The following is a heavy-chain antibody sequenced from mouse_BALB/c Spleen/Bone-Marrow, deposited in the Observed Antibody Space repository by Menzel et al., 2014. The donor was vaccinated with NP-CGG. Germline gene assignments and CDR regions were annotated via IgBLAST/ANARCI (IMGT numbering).Heavy chain of an antibody. CDR1: GYTFTDYY. J-gene: IGHJ4*01. Sequence: VQRVESGPELVKPGASVKISCKASGYTFTDYYINWVKQKPGQGLEWIGWIYPGSGNTKYNEEFKGKATLTVDTSSSTAYMQLSSLTSEDTAVYFCANLGRYAMDYWGQGTSVTVSP. D-gene: IGHD3-1*01. V-gene: IGHV1-84*02. CDR3: ANLGRYAMDY. CDR2: IYPGSGNT.